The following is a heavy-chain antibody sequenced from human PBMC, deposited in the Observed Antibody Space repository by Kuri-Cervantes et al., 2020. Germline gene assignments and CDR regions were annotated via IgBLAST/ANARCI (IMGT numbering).Heavy chain of an antibody. V-gene: IGHV4-59*03. D-gene: IGHD5-12*01. CDR3: AGTNSGYGIGGFDH. CDR1: GGSISRYY. Sequence: SETLSLTCTVSGGSISRYYWSWIRQPPGKGLEWIGYIYYSGSTNSNPSLKSRVTISIDTSRHQFSLKLSSVTAADTAVYYCAGTNSGYGIGGFDHWGQGTLVTVSS. CDR2: IYYSGST. J-gene: IGHJ4*02.